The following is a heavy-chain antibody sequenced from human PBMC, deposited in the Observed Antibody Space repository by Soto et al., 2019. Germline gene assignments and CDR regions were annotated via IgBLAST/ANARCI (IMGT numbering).Heavy chain of an antibody. Sequence: PGGSLRLSCAASGFAFSSYGMHWVRQAPGKGLEWVAVISYDGSNKYYADSVKGRFTISRDNSKNTLYLQMNSLRAEDTAVYYCAKEVEYYYMDVWGKGTTVTVSS. J-gene: IGHJ6*03. V-gene: IGHV3-30*18. CDR2: ISYDGSNK. CDR1: GFAFSSYG. D-gene: IGHD2-15*01. CDR3: AKEVEYYYMDV.